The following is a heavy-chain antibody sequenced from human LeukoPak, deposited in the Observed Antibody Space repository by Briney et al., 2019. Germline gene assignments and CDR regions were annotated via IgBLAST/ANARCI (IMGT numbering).Heavy chain of an antibody. J-gene: IGHJ3*02. V-gene: IGHV7-4-1*02. CDR1: GYTFNRYG. CDR3: ARDALKQAVAGMWDDAFDI. D-gene: IGHD6-19*01. Sequence: ASVKVSCKASGYTFNRYGMNWVRQAPGQGLEWMGWINTNTGNPTYAQGFTGRFVFSLDTSVSTAYLQISSLKAEDTAVYYCARDALKQAVAGMWDDAFDIWGQGTMVTVSS. CDR2: INTNTGNP.